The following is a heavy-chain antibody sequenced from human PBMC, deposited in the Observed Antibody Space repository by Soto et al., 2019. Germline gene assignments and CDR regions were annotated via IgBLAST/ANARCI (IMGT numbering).Heavy chain of an antibody. Sequence: EVQLLESGGGLVQPGGSLRLSCTASGFTFSNYAMAWVRQAPGKGLEWVSGISGNGDGTYYADSMKGRFTISRDNSRDTLYLQMNSLRAEDTAVYSCARLYGSEWYPAMRNWFDPWGQGTLVTVAS. D-gene: IGHD6-19*01. CDR3: ARLYGSEWYPAMRNWFDP. CDR2: ISGNGDGT. V-gene: IGHV3-23*01. CDR1: GFTFSNYA. J-gene: IGHJ5*02.